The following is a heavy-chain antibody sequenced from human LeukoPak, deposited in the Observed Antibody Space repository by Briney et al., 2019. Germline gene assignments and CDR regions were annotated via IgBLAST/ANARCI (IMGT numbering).Heavy chain of an antibody. CDR2: ISGSGGRT. V-gene: IGHV3-23*01. Sequence: GGSLRLSCAASGFTFSSYDMSWVRQAPGKGLEWVSGISGSGGRTYYADSVKGRFTISRDNSKSTVYLQMNSLRAEDTAVFYCAKSWGVEYSSGFYIGVDYWGQGTLVTVSS. D-gene: IGHD3-22*01. CDR3: AKSWGVEYSSGFYIGVDY. J-gene: IGHJ4*02. CDR1: GFTFSSYD.